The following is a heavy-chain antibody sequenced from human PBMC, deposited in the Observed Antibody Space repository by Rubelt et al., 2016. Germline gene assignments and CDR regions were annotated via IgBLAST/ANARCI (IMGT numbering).Heavy chain of an antibody. CDR2: IYYSGST. V-gene: IGHV4-39*01. D-gene: IGHD1-1*01. CDR1: GGSISSSSYY. CDR3: AGLPRPTGNWYFDS. Sequence: QLQLQESGPGLVKPSETLSLTCTVSGGSISSSSYYWGWIRQPPGKGLEWIGSIYYSGSTYYNPSLQSRVTISVDTSKNQFSVKVNPGTAADTAVYYCAGLPRPTGNWYFDSWGQGTLVTVSS. J-gene: IGHJ4*02.